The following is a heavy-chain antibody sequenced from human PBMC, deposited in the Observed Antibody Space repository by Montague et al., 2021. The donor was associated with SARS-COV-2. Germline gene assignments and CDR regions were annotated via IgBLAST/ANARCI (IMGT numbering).Heavy chain of an antibody. V-gene: IGHV1-18*01. CDR1: GYPFTNYG. Sequence: SVKVSFNASGYPFTNYGISWVRQAPGQGLEWMGWISAYNGNTNYAQKLQGRVTMTTDTSTSTAYMELRSLRSDDTAVYYCARGGTGELLHDYWGQGTLVTVSS. CDR2: ISAYNGNT. J-gene: IGHJ4*02. CDR3: ARGGTGELLHDY. D-gene: IGHD1-7*01.